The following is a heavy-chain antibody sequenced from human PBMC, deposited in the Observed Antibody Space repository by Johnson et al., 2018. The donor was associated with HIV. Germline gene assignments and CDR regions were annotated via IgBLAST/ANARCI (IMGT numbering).Heavy chain of an antibody. CDR1: GFTFSSYG. Sequence: VQLVESRGVLVQPGGSLRLSCAASGFTFSSYGMHWVRQAPGKGLEWVAFIRYDGSNKYYADSVKGRFTISRDNSKNTLYLQMNSLRAEDTAVYYCAKVGGRHDYGDYLGAFDIWGQGTMVTVSS. D-gene: IGHD4-17*01. V-gene: IGHV3-30*02. J-gene: IGHJ3*02. CDR2: IRYDGSNK. CDR3: AKVGGRHDYGDYLGAFDI.